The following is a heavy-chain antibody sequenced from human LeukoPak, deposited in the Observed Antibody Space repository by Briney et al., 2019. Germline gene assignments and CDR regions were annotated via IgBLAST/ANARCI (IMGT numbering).Heavy chain of an antibody. CDR2: INHSGST. CDR1: GGSFSGYY. V-gene: IGHV4-34*01. J-gene: IGHJ1*01. D-gene: IGHD6-25*01. Sequence: SETLSLTCAVYGGSFSGYYWSWIRQPPGKGLEWIGEINHSGSTNYNPSLKSRVTISVDKSRHQFSLKVTSVTAADTAFYYCARKEAAAAYEYFQYWGQGTLVAVSS. CDR3: ARKEAAAAYEYFQY.